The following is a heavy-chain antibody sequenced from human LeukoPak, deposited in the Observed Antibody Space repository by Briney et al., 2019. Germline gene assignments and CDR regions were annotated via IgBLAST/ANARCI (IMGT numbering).Heavy chain of an antibody. D-gene: IGHD3-10*01. CDR3: ARALRITMVRGVMSYYYYYMDV. J-gene: IGHJ6*03. Sequence: SVKVSCKASGGTFSNYVISWVRQAPGQGLEWMGGISPIFGSANYAQKFQGRVTITADESTTTAYMELSRLRSDDTAVYYCARALRITMVRGVMSYYYYYMDVWGKGTTVTVSS. CDR2: ISPIFGSA. V-gene: IGHV1-69*13. CDR1: GGTFSNYV.